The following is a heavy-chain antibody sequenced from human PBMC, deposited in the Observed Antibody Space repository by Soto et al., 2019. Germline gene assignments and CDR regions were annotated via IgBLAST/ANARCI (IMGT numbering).Heavy chain of an antibody. CDR3: ARLLYYDSSGYPVDY. CDR2: IIPILGIA. D-gene: IGHD3-22*01. CDR1: GGTFSSY. Sequence: KVSCKASGGTFSSYISWVRQAPGQGLEWMGRIIPILGIANYAQKFQGRVTITADKSTSTAYMELSSLRSEDTAVYYCARLLYYDSSGYPVDYWGQGTLVTVSS. J-gene: IGHJ4*02. V-gene: IGHV1-69*02.